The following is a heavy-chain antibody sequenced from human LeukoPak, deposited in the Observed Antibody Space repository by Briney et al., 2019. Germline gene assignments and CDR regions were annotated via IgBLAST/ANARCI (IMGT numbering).Heavy chain of an antibody. V-gene: IGHV1-69*13. CDR3: ASREDIVTPDFDY. CDR1: GGTFSSYA. J-gene: IGHJ4*02. CDR2: IIPIFGTA. D-gene: IGHD5-12*01. Sequence: SVNVSCKASGGTFSSYAISWVRQAPGQELEWMGGIIPIFGTANYAQKFQGRVTITADESKSTAYMELSSLRSEDTAVYYCASREDIVTPDFDYWGQGTLVTVSS.